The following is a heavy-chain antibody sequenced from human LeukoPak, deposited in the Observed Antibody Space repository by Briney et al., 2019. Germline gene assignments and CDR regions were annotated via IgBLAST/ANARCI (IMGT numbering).Heavy chain of an antibody. CDR1: GGSFSGYY. V-gene: IGHV4-34*01. D-gene: IGHD3-22*01. CDR3: ARRAQVKSNWYFDL. Sequence: PSETLSLTCAVYGGSFSGYYWSWIRQPPGKGLEWIGEINHSGDTNYNPSLKSRVTISLDTSKNQFSLKLSSVTAADTAVYYCARRAQVKSNWYFDLWGRGTLVTVSS. CDR2: INHSGDT. J-gene: IGHJ2*01.